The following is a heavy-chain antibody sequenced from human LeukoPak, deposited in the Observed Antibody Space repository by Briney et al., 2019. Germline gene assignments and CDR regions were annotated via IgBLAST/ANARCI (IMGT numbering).Heavy chain of an antibody. Sequence: GGSLRLSCAASEFTFTSYELNWVRQAPGKGLEWVSYISSSGNTISYADSVKGQFTISRDNAKNSLYLQVISLRAEDTAVYYCARGPSIAARYDAFDIWGQGTMVTVSS. CDR3: ARGPSIAARYDAFDI. D-gene: IGHD6-6*01. CDR1: EFTFTSYE. CDR2: ISSSGNTI. V-gene: IGHV3-48*03. J-gene: IGHJ3*02.